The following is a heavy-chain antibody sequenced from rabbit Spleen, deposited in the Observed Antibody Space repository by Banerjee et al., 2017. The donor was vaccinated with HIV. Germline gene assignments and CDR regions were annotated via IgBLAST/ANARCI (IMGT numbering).Heavy chain of an antibody. CDR2: IAGSSSGFT. J-gene: IGHJ6*01. D-gene: IGHD1-1*01. V-gene: IGHV1S45*01. Sequence: QEQLVESGGDLVKPGASLTLTCTASGFSFSSNDYMCWVRQAPGKGLEWISCIAGSSSGFTYSATWAKGRFTISKTSSTTVTLHMTSLTAADTATYFCARDTSSSFSSYGMDLWGQGTLVTVS. CDR1: GFSFSSNDY. CDR3: ARDTSSSFSSYGMDL.